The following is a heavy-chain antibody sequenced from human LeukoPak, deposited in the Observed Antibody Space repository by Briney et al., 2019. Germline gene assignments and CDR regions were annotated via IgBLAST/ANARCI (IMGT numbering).Heavy chain of an antibody. CDR2: ISGSGGST. CDR3: ANHAAAAPRPNWFDP. J-gene: IGHJ5*02. CDR1: GFTFSSYA. Sequence: GGSLRLSCAASGFTFSSYAMSWVRQAPGKGLEWVSAISGSGGSTYYADSVKGRFTISRDNSKNTLYLQMNSLRAEDTAVYYCANHAAAAPRPNWFDPWGQGTLVTVSS. D-gene: IGHD6-13*01. V-gene: IGHV3-23*01.